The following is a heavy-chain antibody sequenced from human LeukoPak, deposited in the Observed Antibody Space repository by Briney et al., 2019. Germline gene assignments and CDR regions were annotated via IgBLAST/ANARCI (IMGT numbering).Heavy chain of an antibody. Sequence: GRSLRLYCAASGFTFDDYAMHWVRQAPGKGLEWVSGISWNSGSIGYADSVKGRFTISRDNAKNSLYLQMNSLRAEDTALYYCAKVVTSYYYYYGMDVWGQGTTVTVSS. D-gene: IGHD2-2*01. CDR2: ISWNSGSI. CDR3: AKVVTSYYYYYGMDV. J-gene: IGHJ6*02. CDR1: GFTFDDYA. V-gene: IGHV3-9*01.